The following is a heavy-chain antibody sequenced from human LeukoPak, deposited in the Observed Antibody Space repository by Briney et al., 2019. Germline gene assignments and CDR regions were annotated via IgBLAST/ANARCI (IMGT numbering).Heavy chain of an antibody. Sequence: GGSLRLSCAASGFTFSSYWMHWVRQAPGKGLVWVSRIKGGGSHTIYADSVKGRFTTSRDNAKNTLYLQMKSLRVEDTAVYYCVRDWDHFDFDSWGQGTLVTVST. CDR2: IKGGGSHT. CDR3: VRDWDHFDFDS. J-gene: IGHJ5*01. V-gene: IGHV3-74*01. D-gene: IGHD3-9*01. CDR1: GFTFSSYW.